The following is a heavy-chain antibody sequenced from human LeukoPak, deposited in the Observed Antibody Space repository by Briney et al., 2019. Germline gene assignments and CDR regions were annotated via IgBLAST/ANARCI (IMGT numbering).Heavy chain of an antibody. CDR2: ISASGGST. D-gene: IGHD1-14*01. V-gene: IGHV3-23*01. Sequence: GGSLRRSCAASGITFISYAMSWVRKAPGKGLEWVSAISASGGSTYYADSVKGRFTISRDNSKNTLFLQMNSLRAEDTAVYYCATEYHAQVFQYWGQGTLVTVSS. J-gene: IGHJ1*01. CDR1: GITFISYA. CDR3: ATEYHAQVFQY.